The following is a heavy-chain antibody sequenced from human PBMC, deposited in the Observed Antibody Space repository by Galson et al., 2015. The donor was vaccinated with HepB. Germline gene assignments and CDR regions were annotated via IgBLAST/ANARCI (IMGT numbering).Heavy chain of an antibody. V-gene: IGHV1-18*04. J-gene: IGHJ4*02. D-gene: IGHD2-8*01. CDR2: ISTYNDVT. CDR1: GYTFNTYG. Sequence: SVKVSCKATGYTFNTYGIFWVRQAPGQGLEWMGWISTYNDVTNYAQKFQGRVTMTTDTSTSTAYLELRSLRSDDTAVYYCAKDNDHNFDYWGQGTLVTVFS. CDR3: AKDNDHNFDY.